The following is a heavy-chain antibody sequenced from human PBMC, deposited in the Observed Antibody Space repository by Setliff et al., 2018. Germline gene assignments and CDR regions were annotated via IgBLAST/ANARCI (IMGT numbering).Heavy chain of an antibody. V-gene: IGHV1-18*01. J-gene: IGHJ4*02. CDR2: ISAYNGNT. D-gene: IGHD3-3*01. Sequence: ASVKVSCKASGYTFISYGISWVRQAPGQGLEWMGWISAYNGNTNYAQKLQGRVTMTIDTSTSTAYMELRSLRSDDTAVYYCARVPRLEWLLPTFDSWGQGTLVTVSS. CDR3: ARVPRLEWLLPTFDS. CDR1: GYTFISYG.